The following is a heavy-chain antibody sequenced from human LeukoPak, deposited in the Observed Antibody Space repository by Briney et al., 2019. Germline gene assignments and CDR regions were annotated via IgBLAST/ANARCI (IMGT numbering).Heavy chain of an antibody. V-gene: IGHV1-69*06. Sequence: GASVKVSCKASGGTFSSYAISWVRQAPGQGLEWMGGIIPIFGTANYAQKFQGRVTITADKSTSTAYMELSSLRSEDTAVYYCARDQSPSVIVVVPYYYYMDVWGKGTTVTISS. D-gene: IGHD2-2*01. CDR1: GGTFSSYA. J-gene: IGHJ6*03. CDR2: IIPIFGTA. CDR3: ARDQSPSVIVVVPYYYYMDV.